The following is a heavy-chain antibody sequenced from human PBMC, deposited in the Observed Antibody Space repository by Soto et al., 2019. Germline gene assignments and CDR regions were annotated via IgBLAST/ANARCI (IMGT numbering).Heavy chain of an antibody. V-gene: IGHV3-23*01. CDR3: AKSLFYYDSSGPGY. CDR1: GFTFSSYS. CDR2: ISGSGGST. Sequence: PGGSLSLSFAPSGFTFSSYSLSWFRPAPGKGLEWVSAISGSGGSTYYADSVKGRFTISRDNSKNTLYLQMNSLRAEDTAVYYCAKSLFYYDSSGPGYWGQGTLVTVSS. D-gene: IGHD3-22*01. J-gene: IGHJ4*02.